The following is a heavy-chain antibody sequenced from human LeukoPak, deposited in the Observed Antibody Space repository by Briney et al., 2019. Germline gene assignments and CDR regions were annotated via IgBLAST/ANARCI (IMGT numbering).Heavy chain of an antibody. D-gene: IGHD3-10*01. CDR1: GGSIRSSY. CDR3: AHLWFGEPHIDY. CDR2: IYHSGST. J-gene: IGHJ4*02. V-gene: IGHV4-59*12. Sequence: SETLSLTCTVSGGSIRSSYWSWLRQPPGKGLEWIGYIYHSGSTNYNPSLKSRVTISVDTSKNQFSLKLSSVTAADTAVYYCAHLWFGEPHIDYWGQGTLVTVSS.